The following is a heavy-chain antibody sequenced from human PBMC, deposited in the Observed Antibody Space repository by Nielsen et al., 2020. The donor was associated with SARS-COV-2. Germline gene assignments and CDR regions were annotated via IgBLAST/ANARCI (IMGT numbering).Heavy chain of an antibody. CDR1: GFTFSSYA. Sequence: SCAASGFTFSSYAMHWVRQAPGKGLEWVAVISYDGSNKYYADSVKGRFTISRDNSKNTLYLQMNSLRAEDTAVYYCARAHSGSYYYGMDVWGQGTTVTVSS. V-gene: IGHV3-30-3*01. CDR2: ISYDGSNK. D-gene: IGHD1-26*01. CDR3: ARAHSGSYYYGMDV. J-gene: IGHJ6*02.